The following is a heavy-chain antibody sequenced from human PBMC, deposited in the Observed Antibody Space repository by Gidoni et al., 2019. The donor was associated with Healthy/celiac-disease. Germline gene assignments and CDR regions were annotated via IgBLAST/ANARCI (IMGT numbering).Heavy chain of an antibody. Sequence: EVQLVESGGGLIQPGGSLRLSCAASGFTVSSNYMSWVGQAPGKGLEWVSVIYSGGSTYYADSVKGRFTISRDNSKNTLYLQMNSLRAEDTAVYYCARRAEPDYYDSSGYYSWYFDLWGRGTLVTVSS. CDR2: IYSGGST. V-gene: IGHV3-53*01. D-gene: IGHD3-22*01. CDR3: ARRAEPDYYDSSGYYSWYFDL. J-gene: IGHJ2*01. CDR1: GFTVSSNY.